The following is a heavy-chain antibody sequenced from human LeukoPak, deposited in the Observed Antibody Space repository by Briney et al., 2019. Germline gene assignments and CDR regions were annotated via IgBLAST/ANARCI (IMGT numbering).Heavy chain of an antibody. J-gene: IGHJ5*02. CDR3: ARMYYSDSSGRNWFDP. D-gene: IGHD3-22*01. CDR1: GYTFTSYY. CDR2: MNPNSGNT. V-gene: IGHV1-8*03. Sequence: ASVKVSCKASGYTFTSYYMHWVRQATGQGLEWMGWMNPNSGNTGYAQKFQGRVTITRNTSISTAYMELSSLRSEDTAVYYCARMYYSDSSGRNWFDPWGQGTLVTVSS.